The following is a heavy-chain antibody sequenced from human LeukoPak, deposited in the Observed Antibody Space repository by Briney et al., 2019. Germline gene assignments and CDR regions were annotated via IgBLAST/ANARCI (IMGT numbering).Heavy chain of an antibody. D-gene: IGHD3-10*01. CDR3: ARDLEAYYGSGSYDTRPFDY. V-gene: IGHV3-21*01. Sequence: GGSLRLSCAASGFTFSSYSMNWVRQAPGKGLEWVSSISSSSSYIYYADSVKGRFTIYRDNAKDSLYLQMNSLRAEDTAVYYCARDLEAYYGSGSYDTRPFDYWGQGTLVTVSS. CDR2: ISSSSSYI. CDR1: GFTFSSYS. J-gene: IGHJ4*02.